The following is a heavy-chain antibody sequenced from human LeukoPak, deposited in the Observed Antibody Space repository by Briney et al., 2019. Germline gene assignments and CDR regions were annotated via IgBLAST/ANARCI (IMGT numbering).Heavy chain of an antibody. CDR2: IYYSGST. CDR3: ARLNYKLCDY. D-gene: IGHD1-7*01. V-gene: IGHV4-39*01. CDR1: GGSISGSSYY. J-gene: IGHJ4*02. Sequence: SETLSLTCTVSGGSISGSSYYWGWIRQPPGKGLEWIGSIYYSGSTYHNPSLKSRVTISVDTSKNQFSLKLSSVTAADTAVYYCARLNYKLCDYWGQGTLVTVSS.